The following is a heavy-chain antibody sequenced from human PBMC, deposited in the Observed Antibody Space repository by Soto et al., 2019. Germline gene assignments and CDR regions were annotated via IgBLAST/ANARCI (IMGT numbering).Heavy chain of an antibody. D-gene: IGHD6-19*01. CDR2: IYYSGST. CDR3: ARENGWAFEY. J-gene: IGHJ4*02. V-gene: IGHV4-61*01. CDR1: GGSVSIGSYY. Sequence: SETLSLTCTVSGGSVSIGSYYWSWIRQPPGKGLEWIGYIYYSGSTNYNPSLKSRVTISVDTSKNQFSLKLSSVTAADTAVYYCARENGWAFEYWGQGTLVTVSS.